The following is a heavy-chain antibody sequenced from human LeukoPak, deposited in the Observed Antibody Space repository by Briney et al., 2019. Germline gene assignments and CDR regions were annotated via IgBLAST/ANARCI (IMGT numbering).Heavy chain of an antibody. CDR2: ICGSGANI. Sequence: GGSLRLSCAASGLTFSDYYMSWVRQAPGKGLEWVSYICGSGANIYYADSVKGRFTISRDNSKSTLYLQMNTLRAEDTALYYCAISGRLQLLYYTYHYMAVRGKGTAVTVSS. CDR3: AISGRLQLLYYTYHYMAV. V-gene: IGHV3-11*01. J-gene: IGHJ6*03. D-gene: IGHD5-24*01. CDR1: GLTFSDYY.